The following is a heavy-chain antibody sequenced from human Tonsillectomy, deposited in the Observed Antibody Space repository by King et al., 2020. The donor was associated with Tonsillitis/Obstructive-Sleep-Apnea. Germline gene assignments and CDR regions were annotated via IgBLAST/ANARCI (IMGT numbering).Heavy chain of an antibody. D-gene: IGHD2-2*01. J-gene: IGHJ4*02. CDR3: ARGGSTSFFYLPFDY. Sequence: VQLQESGPGLVKPSETLSLTCTVSGGSISSYYWSWIRQPPGKGLEWIGYIYYSGSTKYNPSLKSRVTISVDTSKNQFSLKLSSVTAADTAVYYCARGGSTSFFYLPFDYWGQGTLVTVSS. V-gene: IGHV4-59*01. CDR2: IYYSGST. CDR1: GGSISSYY.